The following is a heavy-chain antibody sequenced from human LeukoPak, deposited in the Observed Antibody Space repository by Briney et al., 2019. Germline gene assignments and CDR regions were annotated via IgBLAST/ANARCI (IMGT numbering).Heavy chain of an antibody. CDR3: ARMRRNVVVVTENWFDP. V-gene: IGHV4-59*01. J-gene: IGHJ5*02. Sequence: SETLSLTCTVSGGSISSYYWSWIRQPPGKGLEWSGYIYYSGSTNYNPSLKSRVTISVDTSKNQFSLKLSSVTAADTAVYYCARMRRNVVVVTENWFDPWGQGTLVTVSS. D-gene: IGHD2-21*02. CDR1: GGSISSYY. CDR2: IYYSGST.